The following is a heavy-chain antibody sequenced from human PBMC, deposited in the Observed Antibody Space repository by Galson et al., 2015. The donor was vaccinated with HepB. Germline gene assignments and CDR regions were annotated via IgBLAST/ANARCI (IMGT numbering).Heavy chain of an antibody. V-gene: IGHV3-21*01. CDR2: ISSSSSYI. CDR1: GFTFSSYS. CDR3: ARDLRPYYYDSSGYYYGY. J-gene: IGHJ4*02. Sequence: SLRLSCAASGFTFSSYSMNWVRQAPGKGLEWVSSISSSSSYIYYADSVKGRFTISRDNAKNSLYLQMNSLRAEDTAVYYCARDLRPYYYDSSGYYYGYWGQGTLVTVSS. D-gene: IGHD3-22*01.